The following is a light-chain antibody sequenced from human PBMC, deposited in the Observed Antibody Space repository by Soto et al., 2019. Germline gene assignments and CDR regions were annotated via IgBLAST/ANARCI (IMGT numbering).Light chain of an antibody. CDR1: QGISNF. J-gene: IGKJ1*01. CDR2: AAS. CDR3: QQYGSSSWT. V-gene: IGKV1-NL1*01. Sequence: IQFTQSPSSLSASVGNRVTITCRASQGISNFLAWYQQKPGKAPKLLIYAASKRATGIPARFSGSGSGTEFTLTISRLEPEDFAVYYCQQYGSSSWTFGQRTKVDIK.